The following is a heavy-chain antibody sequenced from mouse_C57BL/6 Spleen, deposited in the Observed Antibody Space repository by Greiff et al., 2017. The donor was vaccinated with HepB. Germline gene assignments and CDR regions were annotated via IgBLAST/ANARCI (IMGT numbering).Heavy chain of an antibody. CDR2: ISSGGDYI. V-gene: IGHV5-9-1*02. CDR1: GFTFSSYA. J-gene: IGHJ3*01. CDR3: TRVTTVGFAY. Sequence: EVMLVESGEGLVKPGGSLKLSCAASGFTFSSYAMSWVRQTPEKRLEWVAYISSGGDYIYYADTVKGRFTISRDNARNTRYRQMSSLKSEDTAMYYCTRVTTVGFAYWGQGTLVTVSA. D-gene: IGHD1-1*01.